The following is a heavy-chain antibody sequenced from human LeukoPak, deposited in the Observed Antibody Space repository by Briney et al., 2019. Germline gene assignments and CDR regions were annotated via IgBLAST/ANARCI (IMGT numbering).Heavy chain of an antibody. J-gene: IGHJ4*02. CDR2: IKQDGSEK. V-gene: IGHV3-7*01. Sequence: GGSLRLSCAASGFTFSSYWMSGVRQAPGKGLEWVANIKQDGSEKYYVDSVKGRFTISRDNAKNSLYLQMNSLRAEDTAVYYCARVRYDSSGYYFADYWGQGTLVTVSS. CDR3: ARVRYDSSGYYFADY. CDR1: GFTFSSYW. D-gene: IGHD3-22*01.